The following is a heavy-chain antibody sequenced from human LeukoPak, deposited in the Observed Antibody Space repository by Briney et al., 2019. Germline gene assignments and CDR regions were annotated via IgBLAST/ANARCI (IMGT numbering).Heavy chain of an antibody. D-gene: IGHD3-9*01. CDR1: GYSISNGYY. V-gene: IGHV4-38-2*01. CDR2: IYHSGST. CDR3: ARHPIYDILTGYTP. J-gene: IGHJ5*02. Sequence: PSETLSLTCAVSGYSISNGYYCVWIRQPPGKGLEWIGSIYHSGSTYYNPSLKSRVTISVDTSKNQFSLKLSSVTAADTAVYYCARHPIYDILTGYTPWGQGTLVTVSS.